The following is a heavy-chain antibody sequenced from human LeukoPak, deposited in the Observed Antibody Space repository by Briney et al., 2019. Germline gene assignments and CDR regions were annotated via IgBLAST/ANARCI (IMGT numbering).Heavy chain of an antibody. Sequence: GESLKISCKGSGYSFTTYWIGWVRQLPGKGLEWMGIIYPGDSGSDIRYSPSFQGQVTFSADKSISTAYLQWSSLKASDTAIYYCARSTWATGGDYWGQGTLVTVSS. CDR2: IYPGDSGSDI. D-gene: IGHD1-1*01. V-gene: IGHV5-51*01. CDR1: GYSFTTYW. CDR3: ARSTWATGGDY. J-gene: IGHJ4*02.